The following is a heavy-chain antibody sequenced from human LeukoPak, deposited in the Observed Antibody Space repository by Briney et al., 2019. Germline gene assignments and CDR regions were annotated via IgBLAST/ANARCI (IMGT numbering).Heavy chain of an antibody. J-gene: IGHJ4*02. CDR2: IIPIFGTA. CDR3: ARETTPHRSSTSCYRY. V-gene: IGHV1-69*13. CDR1: GGTFSSYA. Sequence: ASVKVSCKASGGTFSSYAISWVRQAPGQGLEWMGGIIPIFGTANYAQKFQGRVTITADESTSTAYMELSSLRSEDTAVYYCARETTPHRSSTSCYRYWGQGTLVTVSS. D-gene: IGHD2-2*02.